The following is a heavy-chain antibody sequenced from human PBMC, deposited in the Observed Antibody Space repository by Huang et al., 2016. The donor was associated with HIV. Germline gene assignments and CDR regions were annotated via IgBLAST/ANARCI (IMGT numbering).Heavy chain of an antibody. D-gene: IGHD6-6*01. CDR3: ARDWSFGSSTSPAD. Sequence: QVQLVQSGAEVKNPGASVRVSCKASGYNFTDSNIHWVRQAPGQGLELIGWINPERRGTIYAQRFQGGITMPRDTTIITVQMGLRRIQSDDTAVYFCARDWSFGSSTSPADWGQGTLVTVSS. CDR1: GYNFTDSN. V-gene: IGHV1-2*02. CDR2: INPERRGT. J-gene: IGHJ4*02.